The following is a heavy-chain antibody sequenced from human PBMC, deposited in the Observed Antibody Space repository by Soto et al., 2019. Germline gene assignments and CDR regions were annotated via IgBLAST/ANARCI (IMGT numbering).Heavy chain of an antibody. CDR2: ISYDGSNQ. V-gene: IGHV3-30*18. Sequence: GGSLRLSCAASGFTFNIYGMHWVRQAPDKGLEWVALISYDGSNQYYADSVKGRFTISRDNSKNTLFLQMNSLRADDTAVYYCAKDQASGQGSFDSWGQGTLVTSPQ. CDR3: AKDQASGQGSFDS. J-gene: IGHJ4*02. CDR1: GFTFNIYG.